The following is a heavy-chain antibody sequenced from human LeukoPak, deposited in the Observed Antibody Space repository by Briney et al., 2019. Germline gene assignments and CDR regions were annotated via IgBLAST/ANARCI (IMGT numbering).Heavy chain of an antibody. CDR2: IYYSGST. CDR1: GGSISSYY. D-gene: IGHD3-3*01. Sequence: PSETLSLTCAVSGGSISSYYWSWIRQPPGKGLEWIGYIYYSGSTNYNPSLKSRVTISVDTSKNQFSLKLSSVTAADTAVYYCARGWGYYDFWNGYYGFDYWGQGTLVTVSS. J-gene: IGHJ4*02. CDR3: ARGWGYYDFWNGYYGFDY. V-gene: IGHV4-59*01.